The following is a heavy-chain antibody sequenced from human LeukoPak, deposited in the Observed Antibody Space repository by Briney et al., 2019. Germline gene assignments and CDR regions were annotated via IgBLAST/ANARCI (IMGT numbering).Heavy chain of an antibody. CDR1: GYSISSGYY. V-gene: IGHV4-38-2*02. CDR3: ARKSDY. Sequence: SETLSLTCTVSGYSISSGYYWGWIRQPPGKGLEWIGSIYHSGSTYYNPSLKSRVTISVDTSKNQFSLKLSSVTAADTAVYYCARKSDYWGQGTLVTVSS. CDR2: IYHSGST. J-gene: IGHJ4*02.